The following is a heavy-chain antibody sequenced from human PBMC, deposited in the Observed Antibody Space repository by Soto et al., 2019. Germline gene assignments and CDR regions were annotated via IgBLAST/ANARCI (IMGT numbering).Heavy chain of an antibody. V-gene: IGHV1-46*01. CDR1: GYTFTHYY. CDR3: ARDLAAGDH. J-gene: IGHJ4*02. Sequence: QVQLVQSGAEVKKPGASVKVSCRTSGYTFTHYYIHWVRQAPGQGLEWLGIINPASGSTNYAQYFQCRVTLSMDTSTTTFYMELSGMRAEDTAIFYGARDLAAGDHWGQGTLVTVSS. CDR2: INPASGST. D-gene: IGHD6-13*01.